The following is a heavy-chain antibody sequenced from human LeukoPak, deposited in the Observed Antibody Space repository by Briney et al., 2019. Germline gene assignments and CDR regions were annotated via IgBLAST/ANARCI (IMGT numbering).Heavy chain of an antibody. D-gene: IGHD2-15*01. V-gene: IGHV3-21*01. CDR3: AREVGRARYCSGGSCYGDGAFDI. Sequence: GGSLRLSCAASGFTFSAYWMNWVRQAPGKGLEWVSSISSSSSYIYYADSVKGRFTISRDNAKNSLYLQMNSLRAEDTAVYYCAREVGRARYCSGGSCYGDGAFDIWGQGTMVTVSS. J-gene: IGHJ3*02. CDR1: GFTFSAYW. CDR2: ISSSSSYI.